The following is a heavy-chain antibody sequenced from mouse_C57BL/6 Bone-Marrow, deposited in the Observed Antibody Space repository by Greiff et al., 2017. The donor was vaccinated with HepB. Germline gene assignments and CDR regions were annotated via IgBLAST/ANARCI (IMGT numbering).Heavy chain of an antibody. J-gene: IGHJ3*01. CDR2: ISYDGSN. V-gene: IGHV3-6*01. D-gene: IGHD3-2*02. Sequence: VQLKQSGPGLVKPSQSLSLTCSVTGYSITSGYYWNWIRQFPGNKLEWMGYISYDGSNNYNPSLKNRISITRDTSKNQFFLKLNSVTTEDTATYYCANGQLRLLFAYWGQGTLVTVSA. CDR3: ANGQLRLLFAY. CDR1: GYSITSGYY.